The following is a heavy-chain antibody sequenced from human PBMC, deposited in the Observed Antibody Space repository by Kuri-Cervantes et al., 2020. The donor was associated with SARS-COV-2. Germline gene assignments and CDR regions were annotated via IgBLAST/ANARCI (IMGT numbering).Heavy chain of an antibody. Sequence: ESLKISCAVYGGSSSGYYWSWIRQPPGKGLEWIGEINHSGSTNYNPSLKSRLTMSLDMSKSQFSLKLNSVTAADTAVYFCARDSRSSYQVLLDRYYYSYMDVWGKGTTVTVSS. V-gene: IGHV4-34*01. J-gene: IGHJ6*03. CDR2: INHSGST. CDR3: ARDSRSSYQVLLDRYYYSYMDV. D-gene: IGHD3-3*01. CDR1: GGSSSGYY.